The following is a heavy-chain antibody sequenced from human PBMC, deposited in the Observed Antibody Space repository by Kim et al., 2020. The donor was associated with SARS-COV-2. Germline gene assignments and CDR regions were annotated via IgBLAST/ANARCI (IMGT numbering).Heavy chain of an antibody. CDR2: IYRGGTT. CDR1: GFTVSSNY. D-gene: IGHD1-26*01. V-gene: IGHV3-53*01. J-gene: IGHJ4*02. Sequence: GGSLRLSCAASGFTVSSNYMSWVRQTPGKGLEWVSVIYRGGTTYYADSVKGRFSISRDNSKNTLYLQMNSLRAEDTAVYYCARGGTLSGSSIQNYFDYWGQGTLVTVSS. CDR3: ARGGTLSGSSIQNYFDY.